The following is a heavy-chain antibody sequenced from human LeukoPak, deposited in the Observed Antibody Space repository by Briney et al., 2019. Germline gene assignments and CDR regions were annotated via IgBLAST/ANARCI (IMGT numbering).Heavy chain of an antibody. CDR2: ISSSSTYI. CDR1: GFTFSSYS. D-gene: IGHD6-13*01. J-gene: IGHJ4*02. Sequence: GGSLRLSCAASGFTFSSYSMDWVRQAPGKGLEWVSSISSSSTYIYYADSVKGRFTISRDNAKNSLYLQMNSLRAEDTAVYYCARGSREEFSWYYFDYWGQGTLVTVSS. CDR3: ARGSREEFSWYYFDY. V-gene: IGHV3-21*01.